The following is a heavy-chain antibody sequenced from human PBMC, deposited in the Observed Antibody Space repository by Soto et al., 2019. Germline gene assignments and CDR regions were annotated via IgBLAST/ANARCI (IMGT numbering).Heavy chain of an antibody. D-gene: IGHD1-26*01. J-gene: IGHJ4*02. V-gene: IGHV3-73*01. CDR3: AKGRDGSYFPGFDY. CDR2: IRSGANSYAT. Sequence: PGGSLRLSCAASGFSFSGSGMHWVRQAPGKGLEWVGRIRSGANSYATEYAASVSGRFTISRDDSQYMAYLQMNSLRDEDTAVYYCAKGRDGSYFPGFDYWGQGTLVTVSS. CDR1: GFSFSGSG.